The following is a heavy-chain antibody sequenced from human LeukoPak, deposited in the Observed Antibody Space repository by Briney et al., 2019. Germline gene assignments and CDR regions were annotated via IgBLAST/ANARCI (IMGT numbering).Heavy chain of an antibody. CDR3: AKGSYYDSSGSFYFDY. Sequence: GSLRLSCAASGFTFSSYAMTWVRQAPGKGLEWVSGISGSGDNTYYADSVKGRFTISRDNSKNTLYVQVNSLGTEDTAAYYCAKGSYYDSSGSFYFDYWGQGTLVTVSS. D-gene: IGHD3-22*01. CDR2: ISGSGDNT. J-gene: IGHJ4*02. CDR1: GFTFSSYA. V-gene: IGHV3-23*01.